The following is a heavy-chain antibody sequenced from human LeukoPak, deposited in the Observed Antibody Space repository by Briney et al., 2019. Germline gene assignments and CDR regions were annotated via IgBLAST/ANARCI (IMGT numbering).Heavy chain of an antibody. CDR1: GYTFTSYY. CDR3: AIPPFSSSWSDYYYDYGMDV. V-gene: IGHV1-46*01. CDR2: INPSGGST. J-gene: IGHJ6*02. D-gene: IGHD6-13*01. Sequence: GASVKVSCKASGYTFTSYYMHWVRQAPGQGLEWMGIINPSGGSTSYAQKFQGRVTMTRDTSTSTVYMELSSLRSEDTAVYYCAIPPFSSSWSDYYYDYGMDVWGQGTTVTVAS.